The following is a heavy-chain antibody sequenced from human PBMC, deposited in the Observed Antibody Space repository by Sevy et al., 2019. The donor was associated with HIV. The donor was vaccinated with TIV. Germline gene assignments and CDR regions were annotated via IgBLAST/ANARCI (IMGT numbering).Heavy chain of an antibody. CDR1: GFTFSSYS. J-gene: IGHJ6*03. V-gene: IGHV3-21*01. CDR2: ISSSSSYI. CDR3: ARDYLWFGELANYYYYYMDV. Sequence: GGSLRLSCAASGFTFSSYSMNWVRQAPGKGLEWVSSISSSSSYIYYADSVKGRFTISRDNAMNSLYLQMNSLRAEDTAVYYCARDYLWFGELANYYYYYMDVWGKGTTVTVSS. D-gene: IGHD3-10*01.